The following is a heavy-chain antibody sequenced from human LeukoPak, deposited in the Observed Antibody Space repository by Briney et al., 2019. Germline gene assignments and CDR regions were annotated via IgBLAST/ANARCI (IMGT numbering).Heavy chain of an antibody. D-gene: IGHD3-16*02. CDR1: GFTFSSYA. CDR3: AKDLSPARRRDWFDP. Sequence: GGSLRLSCAASGFTFSSYAMSWVRQAPGKGLEWVAVISYDGSNKYYADSVKGRFTISRDNSKNTLYLQMNSLRAEDTAVYYCAKDLSPARRRDWFDPWGQGTLVTVSS. CDR2: ISYDGSNK. J-gene: IGHJ5*02. V-gene: IGHV3-30*18.